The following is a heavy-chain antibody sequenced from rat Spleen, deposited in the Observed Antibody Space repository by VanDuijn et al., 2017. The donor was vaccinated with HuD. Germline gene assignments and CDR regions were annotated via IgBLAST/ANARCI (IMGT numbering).Heavy chain of an antibody. Sequence: EVQLVESGGGLVQPGRSLKLSCVASGFTFNNYWMTWIRQAPGKGLEWVASITNTGGSTYYPDSVKGRFTISRDNAKSTLYLQMNSLRSEDTATYYGTRDGYYDGYYVMDAWGQGASVTVSS. D-gene: IGHD1-12*02. CDR2: ITNTGGST. J-gene: IGHJ4*01. CDR3: TRDGYYDGYYVMDA. CDR1: GFTFNNYW. V-gene: IGHV5-31*01.